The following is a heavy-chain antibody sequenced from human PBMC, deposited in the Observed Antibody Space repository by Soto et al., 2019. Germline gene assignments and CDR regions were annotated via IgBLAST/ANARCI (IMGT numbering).Heavy chain of an antibody. Sequence: QVQLVQSGAEVKKPGASVKVSCKASGYTFTSYYMHWVRQAPGQGLEWMGIINPSGGGTNYAQKFQGRVTMTRDTSISTAYMELSRLRSDDTAVYYCARENYDFWSGYSSPGWFDPWGQGTLVTVSS. CDR3: ARENYDFWSGYSSPGWFDP. CDR2: INPSGGGT. CDR1: GYTFTSYY. V-gene: IGHV1-2*02. D-gene: IGHD3-3*01. J-gene: IGHJ5*02.